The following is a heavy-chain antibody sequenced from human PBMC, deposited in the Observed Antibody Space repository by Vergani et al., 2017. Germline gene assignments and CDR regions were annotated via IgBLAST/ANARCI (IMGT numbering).Heavy chain of an antibody. D-gene: IGHD3-22*01. CDR2: ISAYNCNT. Sequence: QVQLVQSGAEVKKPGASVKVSCKASGYTFTSYGISWVRQAPGQGLEGRGCISAYNCNTNYAQKLQGRVTMTTDTSTSTAYMELRSLRSDDTAVYYCARVSGIVVVGGYYYGMDVWGQGTTVTVSS. V-gene: IGHV1-18*01. CDR1: GYTFTSYG. CDR3: ARVSGIVVVGGYYYGMDV. J-gene: IGHJ6*02.